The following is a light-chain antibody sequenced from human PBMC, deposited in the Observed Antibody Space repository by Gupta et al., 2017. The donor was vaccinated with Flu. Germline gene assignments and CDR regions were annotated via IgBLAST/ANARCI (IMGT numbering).Light chain of an antibody. CDR2: AAS. Sequence: DIQLTQSPSFLSASVGDRVNITCRASQGISNYLAWYQQKPGEAPKLLIYAASTLQSGVPSKFSGSGSGTAFTLTISSLQPEDFATYYCQQLNTYPRSFGQGTKLEIK. CDR3: QQLNTYPRS. CDR1: QGISNY. J-gene: IGKJ2*03. V-gene: IGKV1-9*01.